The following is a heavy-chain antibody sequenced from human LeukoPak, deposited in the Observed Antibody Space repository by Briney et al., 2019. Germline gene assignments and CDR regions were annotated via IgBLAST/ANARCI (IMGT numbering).Heavy chain of an antibody. V-gene: IGHV4-59*01. Sequence: SETLSLTCTVSGGSISGYYWSWIRQPPGKGLEWIGYIYYSGSTNYNPSLKSRVTISVDTSKNQFSLRLSSVTAADTAVYYCAREGVEDYYDSSGYLGDWGQGTLVTVSS. CDR1: GGSISGYY. D-gene: IGHD3-22*01. CDR2: IYYSGST. CDR3: AREGVEDYYDSSGYLGD. J-gene: IGHJ4*02.